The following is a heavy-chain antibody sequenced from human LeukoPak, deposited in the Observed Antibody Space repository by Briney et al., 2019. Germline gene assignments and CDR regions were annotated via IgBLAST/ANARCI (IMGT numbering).Heavy chain of an antibody. CDR3: ARDRQFLEF. D-gene: IGHD3-3*01. CDR1: GFTFSDYY. CDR2: ISGSGAST. Sequence: PGGSLRLSCAASGFTFSDYYMSWIRQAPGKGLEWVSTISGSGASTYYADSVKGRFTISRDNTENTLYLLMNSLRAVDTAVYYCARDRQFLEFWGQGTLVTVSS. V-gene: IGHV3-23*01. J-gene: IGHJ4*02.